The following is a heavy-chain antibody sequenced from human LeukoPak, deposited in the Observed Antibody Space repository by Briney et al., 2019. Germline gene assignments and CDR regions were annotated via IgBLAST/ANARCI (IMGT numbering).Heavy chain of an antibody. Sequence: SQTLSLTCTVSGGSISSAGYYWSWIRQHPGKGLEWLGYMYYSGNTYYNPSLKSRVTISLDTSKNQFSLNLSSVTAADTAMYYCARDAEYYYGSGSYSSGIDVWGQGTTVTVSS. J-gene: IGHJ6*02. CDR1: GGSISSAGYY. CDR2: MYYSGNT. D-gene: IGHD3-10*01. CDR3: ARDAEYYYGSGSYSSGIDV. V-gene: IGHV4-31*03.